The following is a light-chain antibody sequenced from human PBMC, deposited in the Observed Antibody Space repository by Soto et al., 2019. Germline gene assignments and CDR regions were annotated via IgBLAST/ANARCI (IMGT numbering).Light chain of an antibody. J-gene: IGLJ1*01. Sequence: QSVLTQPASVSGSPGQSITISCTGTSSDIGAYDYVSWYQQHPGGVPKLLIYDVTSRPSGVSSRFSGSKSGNTASLTISGLQADDESDYYCSSFADSSARDYVFGGGTKLTVL. CDR2: DVT. CDR1: SSDIGAYDY. CDR3: SSFADSSARDYV. V-gene: IGLV2-14*03.